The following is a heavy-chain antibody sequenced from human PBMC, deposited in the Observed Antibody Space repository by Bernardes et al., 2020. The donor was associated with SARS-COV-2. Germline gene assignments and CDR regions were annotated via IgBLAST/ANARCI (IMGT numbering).Heavy chain of an antibody. Sequence: GGSLRLSCAASGFGFRSYAMIWVRTAPGKGLEWVSGISGSGAGTYYADSVKGRFTISRDNSKNTLYLQMNSLRAEDTAIYYCAKSLNYYGSGSNSWGQGTLVTVSS. CDR2: ISGSGAGT. CDR1: GFGFRSYA. V-gene: IGHV3-23*01. J-gene: IGHJ4*02. CDR3: AKSLNYYGSGSNS. D-gene: IGHD3-10*01.